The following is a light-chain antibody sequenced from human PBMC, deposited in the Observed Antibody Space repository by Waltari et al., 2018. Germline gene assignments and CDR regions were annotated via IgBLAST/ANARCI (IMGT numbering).Light chain of an antibody. CDR3: QQYNDWYT. V-gene: IGKV3-15*01. CDR2: AAS. CDR1: QSISSN. J-gene: IGKJ1*01. Sequence: EIVMTQSPATLSASPREIATLSCTASQSISSNIAWYQHKPGQAPRLLIYAASSRATGVPSRFSGSGSGTEFTLTISSLQSEDFAVYFCQQYNDWYTFGPGTKVEIK.